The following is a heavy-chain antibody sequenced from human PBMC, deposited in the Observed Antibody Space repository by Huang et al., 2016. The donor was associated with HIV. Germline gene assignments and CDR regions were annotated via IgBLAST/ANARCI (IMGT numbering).Heavy chain of an antibody. V-gene: IGHV5-51*01. D-gene: IGHD2-2*01. CDR1: GYTFNGYW. CDR3: ARQGVGDFVVEPTGLGAFDI. J-gene: IGHJ3*02. CDR2: IDPGDSDT. Sequence: EVQLVQSGAVVKKPGESLKISCKGSGYTFNGYWIGWVRQMPGKGLEWMGIIDPGDSDTTYSPSFQGQVTIAADNSISTAYVQWSGLKASDTAMYYCARQGVGDFVVEPTGLGAFDIWGQGTMVTVSS.